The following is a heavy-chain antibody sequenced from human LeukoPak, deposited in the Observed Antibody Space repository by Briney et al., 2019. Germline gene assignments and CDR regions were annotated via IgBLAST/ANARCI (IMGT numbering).Heavy chain of an antibody. CDR1: DFSFSNYA. V-gene: IGHV3-23*01. D-gene: IGHD3-10*01. CDR3: AKDRDPYDYGSGSYYNGVFDY. J-gene: IGHJ4*02. Sequence: GGSLRLSCAASDFSFSNYAMSWVRQAPGKGLEWVSAVSNRGGSTYYADSVKGRFTISRDNSKNTLYLQMNSLRAEDTAVYYCAKDRDPYDYGSGSYYNGVFDYWGQGTLVTVSS. CDR2: VSNRGGST.